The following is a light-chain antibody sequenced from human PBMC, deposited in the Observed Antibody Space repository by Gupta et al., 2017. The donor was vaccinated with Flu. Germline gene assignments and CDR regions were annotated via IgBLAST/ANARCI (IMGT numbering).Light chain of an antibody. V-gene: IGKV3-11*01. CDR1: QSVSTY. CDR2: DAS. Sequence: EIVLTQSPGTLSLSPGERATLSCRASQSVSTYLAWYQQKPGQAPRLLIYDASNRATGIPARFSGSGSGTXFTLTIXSLEPEDFAVYYCQQHSNWPLTFGXGTRLEIK. CDR3: QQHSNWPLT. J-gene: IGKJ5*01.